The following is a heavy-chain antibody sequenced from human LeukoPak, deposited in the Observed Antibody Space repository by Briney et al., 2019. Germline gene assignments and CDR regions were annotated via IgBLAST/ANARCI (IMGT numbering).Heavy chain of an antibody. Sequence: GGSLRLSCAASGFTFTSYSMNWVRQAPGKGLEWVSTISGGGGSTYYADSVKGRFTISRDDSKNTLYLQVNSLRAEDTAVYYCAKGGKWDVTPFDYWGQGTLVTVSS. J-gene: IGHJ4*02. CDR3: AKGGKWDVTPFDY. CDR2: ISGGGGST. D-gene: IGHD1-26*01. CDR1: GFTFTSYS. V-gene: IGHV3-23*01.